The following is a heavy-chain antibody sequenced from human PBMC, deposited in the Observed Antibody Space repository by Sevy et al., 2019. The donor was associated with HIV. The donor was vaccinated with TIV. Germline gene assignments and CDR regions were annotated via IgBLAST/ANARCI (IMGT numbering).Heavy chain of an antibody. D-gene: IGHD6-13*01. CDR1: GFTFSDHY. Sequence: GESLKISCVASGFTFSDHYMEWVRQAPGKGLEWVGRTRNKADGYTTEYAASVKGRFTTSRDESKSSLYVQMNSLKAEDTAVYYCATHAGIAAAGRVFDYWGHGTLVTVSS. V-gene: IGHV3-72*01. CDR2: TRNKADGYTT. CDR3: ATHAGIAAAGRVFDY. J-gene: IGHJ4*01.